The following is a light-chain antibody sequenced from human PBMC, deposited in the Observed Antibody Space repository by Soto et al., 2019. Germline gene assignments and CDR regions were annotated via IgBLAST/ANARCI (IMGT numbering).Light chain of an antibody. CDR1: TSNIGTNI. J-gene: IGLJ1*01. Sequence: QSVLTQPPSASGTPGQRVTISCYGSTSNIGTNIVSWYQQFPGTAPKLLIYANNQRPSGVPDRFSGSKSGTSASLAISGLQSEDEDDYFCSVRDASLNGWRVFGTGTKVT. CDR2: ANN. V-gene: IGLV1-44*01. CDR3: SVRDASLNGWRV.